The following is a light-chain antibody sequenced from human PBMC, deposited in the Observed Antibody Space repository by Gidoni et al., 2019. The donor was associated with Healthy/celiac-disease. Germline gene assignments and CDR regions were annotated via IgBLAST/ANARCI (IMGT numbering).Light chain of an antibody. CDR3: QQRSNWPALT. CDR1: QSVSSY. J-gene: IGKJ4*01. Sequence: EIVLTQSPATLSLSPGERAPLSCRASQSVSSYLAWYQQKPGQAPRLLIYDASNRATGIPDRFSGSGSGTDFTLTISSLEPEDFAVYYCQQRSNWPALTFGGGTKVEIK. CDR2: DAS. V-gene: IGKV3-11*01.